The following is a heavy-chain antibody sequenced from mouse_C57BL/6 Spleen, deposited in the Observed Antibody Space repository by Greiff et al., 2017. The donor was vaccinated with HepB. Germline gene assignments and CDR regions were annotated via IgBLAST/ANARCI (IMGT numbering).Heavy chain of an antibody. Sequence: EVQLVESGGGLVKPGGSLKLSCAASGFTFSSYAMSWVRQTPEKRLEWVATISDGGSYTYYPDNVKGRFTISRDNAKNNLYLQMSHLKSEDTAMYYCARAYYGNYKRTYYFDYWGQGTTLTVSS. J-gene: IGHJ2*01. CDR2: ISDGGSYT. CDR1: GFTFSSYA. D-gene: IGHD2-10*01. CDR3: ARAYYGNYKRTYYFDY. V-gene: IGHV5-4*01.